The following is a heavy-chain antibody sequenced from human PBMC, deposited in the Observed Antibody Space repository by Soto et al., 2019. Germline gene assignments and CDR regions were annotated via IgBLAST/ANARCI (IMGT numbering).Heavy chain of an antibody. D-gene: IGHD2-15*01. Sequence: PSETLSLTCTVSGGSISSGGYYWSWIRQHPGKGLEWIGYIYYSGSTYYNTSLKSRVTISVDTSKNQFSLKLSSVTAADTVVYYCARVASCSGGSCYGMDVWGQGTTVTVSS. CDR1: GGSISSGGYY. J-gene: IGHJ6*02. CDR2: IYYSGST. V-gene: IGHV4-31*03. CDR3: ARVASCSGGSCYGMDV.